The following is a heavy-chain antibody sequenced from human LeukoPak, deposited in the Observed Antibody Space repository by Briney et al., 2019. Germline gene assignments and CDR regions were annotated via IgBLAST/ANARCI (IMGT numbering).Heavy chain of an antibody. CDR3: ARDPPDYGDYVNAFDI. CDR2: INTNTGNP. Sequence: ASVKVSCKASGYTFTSYAMNWVRQAPGQGLEWMGWINTNTGNPTYAQGFTGRFVFSLDTSVSTAYLQISSLKAEDTAVYYCARDPPDYGDYVNAFDIWGQGTMVTVSS. CDR1: GYTFTSYA. D-gene: IGHD4-17*01. V-gene: IGHV7-4-1*02. J-gene: IGHJ3*02.